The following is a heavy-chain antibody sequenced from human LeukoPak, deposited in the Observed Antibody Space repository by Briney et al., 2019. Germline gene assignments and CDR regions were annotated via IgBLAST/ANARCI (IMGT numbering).Heavy chain of an antibody. CDR3: AKDRGLMVRGAYYFDY. V-gene: IGHV3-30*02. Sequence: GGSLRLSCAASGFTFSSYGMHWVRQAPGKGLEWVAFIRYDGSNKYYADSVKGRFTISRDNSKNTLYLQMNSLRAEDTAVYYCAKDRGLMVRGAYYFDYWGQGTLVTVSS. CDR2: IRYDGSNK. CDR1: GFTFSSYG. J-gene: IGHJ4*02. D-gene: IGHD3-10*01.